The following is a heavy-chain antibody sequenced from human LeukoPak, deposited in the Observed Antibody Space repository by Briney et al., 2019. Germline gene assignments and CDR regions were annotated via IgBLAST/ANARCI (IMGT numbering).Heavy chain of an antibody. J-gene: IGHJ4*02. CDR3: ASGYCSGGSCYSLHY. D-gene: IGHD2-15*01. CDR2: IYYSGST. Sequence: PSETLSLTCTVSGGSISSYYWSWIRQPPGKGLEWIGYIYYSGSTNYNPSLKSRVTISVDTSKNQLSLKLSSVTAADTAVYYCASGYCSGGSCYSLHYWGQGTLVTVSS. V-gene: IGHV4-59*01. CDR1: GGSISSYY.